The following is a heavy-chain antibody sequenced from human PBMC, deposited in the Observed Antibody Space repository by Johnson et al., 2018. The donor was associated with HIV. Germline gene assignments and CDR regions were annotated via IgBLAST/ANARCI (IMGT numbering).Heavy chain of an antibody. D-gene: IGHD2-8*01. Sequence: VQLVESGGGLVKTGGSLKLSCAASGFTLSSYWMNWVRQAPGKGLEWVANIRQDGSEKYYVDSVKGRFTISRENAKNSLYLQMNSLRAGDTAVYYCARLKNGAFDIWGQGTMVTVSS. CDR1: GFTLSSYW. CDR2: IRQDGSEK. CDR3: ARLKNGAFDI. J-gene: IGHJ3*02. V-gene: IGHV3-7*01.